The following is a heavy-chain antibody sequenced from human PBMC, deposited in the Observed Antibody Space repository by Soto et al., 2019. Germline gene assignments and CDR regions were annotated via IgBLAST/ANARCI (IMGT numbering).Heavy chain of an antibody. V-gene: IGHV1-18*01. CDR3: ARPFGDYGDYAWSLRY. D-gene: IGHD4-17*01. Sequence: QVQLVQSGAEVKKPGASVKVSCKASGYTFSGYAMGWVRQAPGQGLEWMGWISAYNGITDYAQKFQGGVTMTTDTSTSTAYMELRSLTSDDTAVYYCARPFGDYGDYAWSLRYWGQGTLVTVSS. CDR1: GYTFSGYA. J-gene: IGHJ4*02. CDR2: ISAYNGIT.